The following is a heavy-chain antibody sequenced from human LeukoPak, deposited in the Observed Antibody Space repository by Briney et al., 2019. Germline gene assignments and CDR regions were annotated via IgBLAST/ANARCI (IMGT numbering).Heavy chain of an antibody. CDR3: ARRRRGSGFDY. CDR2: IYYSGST. Sequence: KPSETLSLTCTVSGGSISSSSYYWGWIRQPPGKGLEWIGSIYYSGSTYYNASPKSRVTISVDTSKNQFSLKLSSVTAADTAVYYCARRRRGSGFDYWGQGTLVTVSS. V-gene: IGHV4-39*01. CDR1: GGSISSSSYY. D-gene: IGHD3-3*01. J-gene: IGHJ4*02.